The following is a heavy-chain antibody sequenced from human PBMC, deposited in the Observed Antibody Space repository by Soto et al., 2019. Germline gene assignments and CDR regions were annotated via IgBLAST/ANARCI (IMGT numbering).Heavy chain of an antibody. CDR1: GYTFTSYA. Sequence: QVQLVQSGAEVTKPGTSVMLSCRTSGYTFTSYAIHWVRQAPGQRLEWMGWINAGTANTEYSQKFQGRVSIMRDTSASTAYKDLSSLGSEDTAVYFCARGGGVCLGTPCYNRGVDPWGQGTLVTVSS. V-gene: IGHV1-3*01. CDR3: ARGGGVCLGTPCYNRGVDP. CDR2: INAGTANT. J-gene: IGHJ5*02. D-gene: IGHD2-2*02.